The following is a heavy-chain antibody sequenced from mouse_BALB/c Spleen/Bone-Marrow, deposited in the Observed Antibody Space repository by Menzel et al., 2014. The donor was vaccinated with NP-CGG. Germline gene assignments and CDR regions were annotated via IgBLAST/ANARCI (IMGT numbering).Heavy chain of an antibody. CDR1: GYAFTNYL. J-gene: IGHJ2*01. D-gene: IGHD2-1*01. Sequence: QVQLQQSGAELVRPGTSVKVSCKASGYAFTNYLIEWVKQRPGQGLEWIGVLNPGSGGTNYNEKFKGKARLTADKSSSTAYMQRSRLTSDGSAVYFCARRIYYALGYRGQGTPLTVSP. CDR2: LNPGSGGT. CDR3: ARRIYYALGY. V-gene: IGHV1-54*01.